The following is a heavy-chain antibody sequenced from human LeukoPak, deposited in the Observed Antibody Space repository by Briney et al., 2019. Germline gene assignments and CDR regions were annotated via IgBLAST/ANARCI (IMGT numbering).Heavy chain of an antibody. Sequence: ASVKVSCKASGYTFTGYYMHWVRQAPGRGPEWMGWINPNSGDTNYAQKLQGRVTMTRDTSISTAYMELRRLKSDDTAVYYCAASYDFWGGYLNHDCWGQGTLVTVSS. J-gene: IGHJ4*02. V-gene: IGHV1-2*02. D-gene: IGHD3-3*01. CDR3: AASYDFWGGYLNHDC. CDR2: INPNSGDT. CDR1: GYTFTGYY.